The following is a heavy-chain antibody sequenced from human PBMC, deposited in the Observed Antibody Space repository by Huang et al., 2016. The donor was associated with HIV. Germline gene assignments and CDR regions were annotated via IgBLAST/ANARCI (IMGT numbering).Heavy chain of an antibody. Sequence: QVRLQQWGAGLLKPSETLSLTCAVYNGSFSGYFWNWFRLAPRKGLEGSGEVSDSGNVKSNPSLQRRVSMSVVPSKKQFSLNLTSVTAADSAIYYCGGSPGMGMVAGGWVVHWGHGNQVSVSS. CDR3: GGSPGMGMVAGGWVVH. D-gene: IGHD6-19*01. J-gene: IGHJ4*01. CDR2: VSDSGNV. V-gene: IGHV4-34*02. CDR1: NGSFSGYF.